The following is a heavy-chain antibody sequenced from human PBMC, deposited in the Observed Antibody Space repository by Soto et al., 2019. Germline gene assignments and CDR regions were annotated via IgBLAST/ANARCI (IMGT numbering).Heavy chain of an antibody. CDR2: IYYSGST. J-gene: IGHJ1*01. Sequence: ASETLSLTCTVSGGSISSYYWSWIRQPPGKGLEWIGYIYYSGSTNYNPSLKSRVTISVDTSKNQFSLKLSSVTAADTAVYYCARAQTVAVNNRITTYIYNWGQRDVVTISS. CDR3: ARAQTVAVNNRITTYIYN. CDR1: GGSISSYY. D-gene: IGHD6-19*01. V-gene: IGHV4-59*01.